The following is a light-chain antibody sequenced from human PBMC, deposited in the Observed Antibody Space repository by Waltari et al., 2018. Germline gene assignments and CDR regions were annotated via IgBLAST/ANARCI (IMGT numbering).Light chain of an antibody. Sequence: QSVLTQPPSASGAPGQRVTISCSGTYSNIGNNVVNWYQQLPGKAPKLLIYRDDQRPSGVPDRCPASKSGSSASLAIGGLQSEDEADYYCASWDDRLNGHWVFGGGTKVTVL. J-gene: IGLJ3*02. CDR1: YSNIGNNV. V-gene: IGLV1-44*01. CDR2: RDD. CDR3: ASWDDRLNGHWV.